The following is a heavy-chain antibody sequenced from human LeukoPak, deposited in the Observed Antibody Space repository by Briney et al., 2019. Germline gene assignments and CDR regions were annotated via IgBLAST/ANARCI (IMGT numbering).Heavy chain of an antibody. Sequence: TGGSLRLSCAASGFILSSNYMSWVRQAPGKGLEWVSVIYSDGSTYYADSVRGRFTFSRDNSKNTLYLQMNSLSAEDTAVYYCAKVPSYPKSEAYFDYWGQGTLVTVSS. CDR1: GFILSSNY. D-gene: IGHD2-2*02. V-gene: IGHV3-66*01. CDR2: IYSDGST. J-gene: IGHJ4*02. CDR3: AKVPSYPKSEAYFDY.